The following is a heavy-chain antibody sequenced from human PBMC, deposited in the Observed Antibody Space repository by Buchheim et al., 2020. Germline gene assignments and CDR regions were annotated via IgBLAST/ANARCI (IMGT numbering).Heavy chain of an antibody. Sequence: QVQLQESGPGLVKPSETLSLTCTVSGGSISSYYWSWIRQPPGKGLEWIGYIYYSGSTNYNPSLKSRVTISVDTSKNQFSLKLSSVTAADTAVYYCARGQKDYDSSGYYWSYYYYGMGVWGQGTT. V-gene: IGHV4-59*01. CDR3: ARGQKDYDSSGYYWSYYYYGMGV. D-gene: IGHD3-22*01. CDR1: GGSISSYY. CDR2: IYYSGST. J-gene: IGHJ6*02.